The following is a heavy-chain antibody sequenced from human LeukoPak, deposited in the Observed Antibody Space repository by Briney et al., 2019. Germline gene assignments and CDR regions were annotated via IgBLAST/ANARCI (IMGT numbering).Heavy chain of an antibody. Sequence: GGSLRLSCAASGFTLEDYAMHWVRQAPGKGWEWVCLISWDGGNTYCADSVKGRFTISRDNSENSLYLQMNSLRAEDTAVYYCAKGGWPFDYWGQGTLVTVSS. J-gene: IGHJ4*02. CDR1: GFTLEDYA. CDR3: AKGGWPFDY. D-gene: IGHD2-15*01. V-gene: IGHV3-43D*03. CDR2: ISWDGGNT.